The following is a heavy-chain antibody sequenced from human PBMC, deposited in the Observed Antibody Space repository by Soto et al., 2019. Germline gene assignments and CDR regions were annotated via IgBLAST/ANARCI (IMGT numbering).Heavy chain of an antibody. D-gene: IGHD3-3*01. Sequence: GASVKVSCKVSGYTLTELSMHWVRQAPGKGLEWMGGFDPEDGETIYAQKFQGRVTMTEDTSTDTAYMELSGLRSEDTAVYYCAILVWSGYYPHYYYYGMDAWGQGTTVTVSS. J-gene: IGHJ6*02. CDR3: AILVWSGYYPHYYYYGMDA. CDR1: GYTLTELS. V-gene: IGHV1-24*01. CDR2: FDPEDGET.